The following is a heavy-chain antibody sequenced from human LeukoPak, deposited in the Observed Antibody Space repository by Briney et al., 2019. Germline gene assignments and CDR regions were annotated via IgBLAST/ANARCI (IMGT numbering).Heavy chain of an antibody. J-gene: IGHJ4*02. Sequence: GGSLRLSCAASGFTFSSYGMHGVRQAPGKGLEWVAVRWYDGSNKYNADSVKGRFTISIDNSKNTLYLQMNSLRAEDTAVYYCARGLCGGDCSCAYWGQGTLVTVSS. CDR1: GFTFSSYG. D-gene: IGHD2-21*02. V-gene: IGHV3-33*01. CDR3: ARGLCGGDCSCAY. CDR2: RWYDGSNK.